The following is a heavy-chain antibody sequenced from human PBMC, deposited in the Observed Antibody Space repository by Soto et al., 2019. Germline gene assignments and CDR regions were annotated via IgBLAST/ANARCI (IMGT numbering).Heavy chain of an antibody. D-gene: IGHD3-9*01. J-gene: IGHJ4*02. CDR3: AREDYYDAGYYVV. CDR2: IYTSGTT. V-gene: IGHV4-4*07. Sequence: SEALSLTCTVSGRSMSGYYWSWIRQPAGERLEWIGRIYTSGTTDFNPSLKGRVTMSVDTSKNQFSLKLTSVTAADTALYYCAREDYYDAGYYVVWGQGTQVTVSS. CDR1: GRSMSGYY.